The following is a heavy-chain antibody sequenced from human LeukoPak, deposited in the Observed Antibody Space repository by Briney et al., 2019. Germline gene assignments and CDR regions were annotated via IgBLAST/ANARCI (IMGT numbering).Heavy chain of an antibody. D-gene: IGHD3-22*01. J-gene: IGHJ4*02. CDR3: ARDHAVYYDSSGYYYEDY. V-gene: IGHV3-11*05. CDR2: ISSSSSYT. Sequence: GGSLRLSCTGSGFXFRTYALSWVRQAPGKGLEWVSYISSSSSYTNYADSVKGRFTISRDNAKNSLYLQMNSLRAEDTAVYYCARDHAVYYDSSGYYYEDYWGQGTLVTVSS. CDR1: GFXFRTYA.